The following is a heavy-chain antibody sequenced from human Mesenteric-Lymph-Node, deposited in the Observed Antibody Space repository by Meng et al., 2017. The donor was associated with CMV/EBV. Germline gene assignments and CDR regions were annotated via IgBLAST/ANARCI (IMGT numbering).Heavy chain of an antibody. CDR2: IYYSGST. CDR1: GGSFSGYF. Sequence: SETLSLTCAVYGGSFSGYFWTWVRQPPGKGLEWIGYIYYSGSTYYNPSLKSRVTLSLDTSKNQFSLKLSSVTSADTAVYYCATSSDSSLSAFDIWGQGTMVTVSS. V-gene: IGHV4-59*03. D-gene: IGHD3-22*01. J-gene: IGHJ3*02. CDR3: ATSSDSSLSAFDI.